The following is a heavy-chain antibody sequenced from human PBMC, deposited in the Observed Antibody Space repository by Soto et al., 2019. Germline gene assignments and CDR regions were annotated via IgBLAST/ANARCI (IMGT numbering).Heavy chain of an antibody. V-gene: IGHV3-30*18. Sequence: VQLLESGGGLIQPGGSLRLSCAASGFTFSYGIHWLRQAPGKGLEWVAYISYDSSNKFYGDSVKGRFTISRHNSKYTQFLQMNSLRAEDTAVYYCAKLVIGYCSGNTCDDYWGQGTLVAVSS. CDR2: ISYDSSNK. CDR3: AKLVIGYCSGNTCDDY. D-gene: IGHD2-15*01. CDR1: GFTFSYG. J-gene: IGHJ4*02.